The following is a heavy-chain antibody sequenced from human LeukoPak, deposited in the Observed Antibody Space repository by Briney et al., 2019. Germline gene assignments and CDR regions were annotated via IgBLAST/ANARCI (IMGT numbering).Heavy chain of an antibody. J-gene: IGHJ4*02. CDR2: VRGGSGDR. V-gene: IGHV3-23*01. CDR3: ARGNSYTSPYYFDN. D-gene: IGHD5-18*01. CDR1: GFTFNSYG. Sequence: GGSLRLSCAASGFTFNSYGMTWVRQAPGKGLEWVSTVRGGSGDRYYADSVKGRFTISRDNSKNTLYLQMNSLRDGDTAVYFCARGNSYTSPYYFDNWGQGTLVTVSS.